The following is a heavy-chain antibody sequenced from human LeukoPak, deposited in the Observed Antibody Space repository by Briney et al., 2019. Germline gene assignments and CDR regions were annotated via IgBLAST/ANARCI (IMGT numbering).Heavy chain of an antibody. D-gene: IGHD3-22*01. V-gene: IGHV3-48*03. CDR2: ISSSGSTI. Sequence: GGSLRLSCAASGFTFSSYEMNWVRQAPGKGLEWVSYISSSGSTIYYADSVKGRFTISRDNAKNTLYLQMNSLRAEDTAVYYCARAGNYYDSSGAIDYWGQGTLVTVSS. CDR3: ARAGNYYDSSGAIDY. J-gene: IGHJ4*02. CDR1: GFTFSSYE.